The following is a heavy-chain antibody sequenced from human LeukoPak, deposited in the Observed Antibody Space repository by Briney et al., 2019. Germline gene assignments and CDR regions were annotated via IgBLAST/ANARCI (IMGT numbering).Heavy chain of an antibody. Sequence: ASVKVSCKASGYTFTSYDINWVRQATGQGLEWMGWMNPNSGNTGYAQKFQGRVTMTRNTSKSTAYMELSSLRSEDTAVYYCARGGVVAAAGTGFYYYYMDVWGKGTTVTVSS. CDR1: GYTFTSYD. CDR3: ARGGVVAAAGTGFYYYYMDV. V-gene: IGHV1-8*01. CDR2: MNPNSGNT. D-gene: IGHD6-13*01. J-gene: IGHJ6*03.